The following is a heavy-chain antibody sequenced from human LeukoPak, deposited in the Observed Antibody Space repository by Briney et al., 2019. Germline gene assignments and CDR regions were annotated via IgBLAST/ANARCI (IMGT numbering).Heavy chain of an antibody. J-gene: IGHJ4*02. V-gene: IGHV4-4*02. Sequence: SETLSLTCAVSGGSISSSNWWSWVRQPPGKGLEWIGEIYHSGTTNYNPSLKSRVTISVDTSKNQFSLKLSSVTAADTAVYYCAKSGLNRFDYWGQGTLVTVSS. D-gene: IGHD2-15*01. CDR3: AKSGLNRFDY. CDR2: IYHSGTT. CDR1: GGSISSSNW.